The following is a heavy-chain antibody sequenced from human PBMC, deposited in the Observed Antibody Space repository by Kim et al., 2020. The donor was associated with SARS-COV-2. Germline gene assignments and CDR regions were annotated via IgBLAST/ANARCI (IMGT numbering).Heavy chain of an antibody. V-gene: IGHV1-69*13. J-gene: IGHJ6*02. CDR3: ARIVLRYFDWLSPTDYYYGIDV. Sequence: SVKVSCKASEGTFSSYAISWVRQAPGQGLEWMGGIIPIFGTANYAQKFQGRVTITADESTSTAYMELSSLRSEDTAVYYCARIVLRYFDWLSPTDYYYGIDVWGQGTTVTVSS. CDR2: IIPIFGTA. D-gene: IGHD3-9*01. CDR1: EGTFSSYA.